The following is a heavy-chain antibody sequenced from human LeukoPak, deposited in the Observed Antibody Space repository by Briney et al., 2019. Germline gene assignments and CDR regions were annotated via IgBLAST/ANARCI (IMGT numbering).Heavy chain of an antibody. J-gene: IGHJ4*02. CDR1: GFTFSSYS. Sequence: GGSLRLSCAASGFTFSSYSMNWVRQAPGKGLEWVSYIGTTTSTVYYADSVKGRFTISRDNAKNSLYLQMNSLRAEDTAVHYCARDRGYCRGTTCYAYYFDSWGQGTLVTVSS. V-gene: IGHV3-48*04. D-gene: IGHD2-2*01. CDR3: ARDRGYCRGTTCYAYYFDS. CDR2: IGTTTSTV.